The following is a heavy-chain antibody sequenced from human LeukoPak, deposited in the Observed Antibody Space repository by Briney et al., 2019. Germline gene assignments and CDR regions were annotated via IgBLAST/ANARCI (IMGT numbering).Heavy chain of an antibody. CDR2: MNPNSGNT. D-gene: IGHD3-10*01. V-gene: IGHV1-8*01. CDR3: ARMYYYGSGGYENWFDP. J-gene: IGHJ5*02. CDR1: GYTFTSYD. Sequence: GASVKVSCKASGYTFTSYDINWVRQATGQGLEWMGWMNPNSGNTGYAQRFRGRVTITRNTSISTAYMELSSLRSEDTAVYYCARMYYYGSGGYENWFDPWGQGTLVTVSS.